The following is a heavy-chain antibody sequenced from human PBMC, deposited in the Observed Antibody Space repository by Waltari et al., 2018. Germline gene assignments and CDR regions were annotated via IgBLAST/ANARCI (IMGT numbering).Heavy chain of an antibody. J-gene: IGHJ4*02. CDR3: ARGEVVGATVPGYYFDY. CDR2: ISGSGGST. V-gene: IGHV3-23*01. D-gene: IGHD1-26*01. Sequence: EVQLLESGGGLVQPGGSLRLSCAASGFTFSSYAMSWVRQAPGKGLEWVSAISGSGGSTYDADAGKGRFTISRDKSKNTLYLQMNSLRAEDTAVYYCARGEVVGATVPGYYFDYWGQGTLVTVSS. CDR1: GFTFSSYA.